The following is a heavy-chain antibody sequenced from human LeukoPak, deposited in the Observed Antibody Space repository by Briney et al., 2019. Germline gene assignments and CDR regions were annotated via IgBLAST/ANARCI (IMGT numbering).Heavy chain of an antibody. V-gene: IGHV1-2*06. CDR1: GYTFTGYY. D-gene: IGHD3-16*02. CDR3: ARALSYYDYVWGRYRWDYYYMDV. J-gene: IGHJ6*03. CDR2: INPNSGGT. Sequence: ASVKVSCKASGYTFTGYYMHWVRQAPGQGLEWMGRINPNSGGTNYAQKFQGRVTMTRDTSISTAYMELSRLRSDDTAVYYCARALSYYDYVWGRYRWDYYYMDVWGKGTTVTVSS.